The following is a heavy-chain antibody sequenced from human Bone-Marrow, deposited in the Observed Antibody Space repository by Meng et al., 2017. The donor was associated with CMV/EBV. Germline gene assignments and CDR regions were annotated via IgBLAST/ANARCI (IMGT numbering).Heavy chain of an antibody. J-gene: IGHJ4*02. V-gene: IGHV3-23*01. D-gene: IGHD1-26*01. CDR1: GFTFSSYA. CDR2: ISGSGGST. Sequence: LSLTCAASGFTFSSYAMSWVRQAPGKGLEWVSAISGSGGSTYYADSVKGRFTISRDNSKNTLYLQMNSLRAEDTAVYYCAKVFARWELHDFDYWGQGTLVTVSS. CDR3: AKVFARWELHDFDY.